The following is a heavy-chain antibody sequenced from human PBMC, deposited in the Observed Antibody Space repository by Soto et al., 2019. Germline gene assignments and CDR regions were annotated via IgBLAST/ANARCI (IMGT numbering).Heavy chain of an antibody. CDR1: GGSISSSSYY. J-gene: IGHJ4*02. Sequence: SSETLSLTCTVSGGSISSSSYYWGWIRQPPGKGLEWIGSFYYSGSTYYNPSLKNRVTISVDTSKNKFSLKLNYVTAADTALYYCARLGGGSGSYIGQRVNDFDYWGQGILVTVS. CDR3: ARLGGGSGSYIGQRVNDFDY. D-gene: IGHD3-10*01. V-gene: IGHV4-39*07. CDR2: FYYSGST.